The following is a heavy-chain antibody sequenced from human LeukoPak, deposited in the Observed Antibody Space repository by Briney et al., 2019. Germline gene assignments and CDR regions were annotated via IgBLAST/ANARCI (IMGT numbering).Heavy chain of an antibody. D-gene: IGHD3-10*01. J-gene: IGHJ6*03. CDR3: ARGPSRYYYGSYRYYYCYMDV. CDR2: INHSGST. CDR1: GGSFSGYY. Sequence: SETLSLTCAVYGGSFSGYYWSWIRQPPGKGLEWIGEINHSGSTNYNPSLKSRVTISVDTSKNQFSLKLSSVTAADTAVYYCARGPSRYYYGSYRYYYCYMDVWGKGTTVTVSS. V-gene: IGHV4-34*01.